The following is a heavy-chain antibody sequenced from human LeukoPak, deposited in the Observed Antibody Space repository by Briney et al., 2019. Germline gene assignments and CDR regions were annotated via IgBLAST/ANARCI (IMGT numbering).Heavy chain of an antibody. J-gene: IGHJ6*03. Sequence: SETLSLTCTVSGGSISSYYWNWIRQPPGKGLEWIGSISYSGSTKYNPSLESRVTISVDTSKNQISLKLSSVTAADTTVYYCARAPERWYSYGSYTYYYMDVWGKGTTVTVSS. D-gene: IGHD5-18*01. CDR1: GGSISSYY. CDR2: ISYSGST. CDR3: ARAPERWYSYGSYTYYYMDV. V-gene: IGHV4-59*01.